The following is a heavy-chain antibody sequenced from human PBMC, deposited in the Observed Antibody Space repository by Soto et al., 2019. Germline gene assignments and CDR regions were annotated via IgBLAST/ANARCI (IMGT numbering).Heavy chain of an antibody. CDR1: GFTFSSYA. Sequence: GGSLRLSCAASGFTFSSYAMSWVRQAPGKGLEWVSAISGSGGSTYYADSVKGRFTISRDNSKNTLYLQMNSLRAEDTAVYYCAKEKGKITMVRGVSHYWGQGTLVTVSS. D-gene: IGHD3-10*01. CDR3: AKEKGKITMVRGVSHY. J-gene: IGHJ4*02. CDR2: ISGSGGST. V-gene: IGHV3-23*01.